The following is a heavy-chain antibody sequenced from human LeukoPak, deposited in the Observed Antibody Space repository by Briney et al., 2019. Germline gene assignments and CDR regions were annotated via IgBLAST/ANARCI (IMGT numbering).Heavy chain of an antibody. V-gene: IGHV3-30-3*01. CDR2: ISYDGSNK. CDR3: ARDWDSSGSFDY. J-gene: IGHJ4*02. Sequence: HAGGSLRLSCAASGFTFSSYAMHWVRQAPGKGLEWVAVISYDGSNKYYADSVKGRFTISRDNSKNTLYLQMNSLRAEDTAVYYCARDWDSSGSFDYWGQGTLVTVSS. CDR1: GFTFSSYA. D-gene: IGHD3-22*01.